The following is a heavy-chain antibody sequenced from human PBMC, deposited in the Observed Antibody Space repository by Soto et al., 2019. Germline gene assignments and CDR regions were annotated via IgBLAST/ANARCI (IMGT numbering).Heavy chain of an antibody. CDR3: ARGLTTVTPRPYYYYGMDV. CDR2: INSDGSST. J-gene: IGHJ6*02. CDR1: GVTFSSYW. V-gene: IGHV3-74*01. Sequence: EVQLVESGGGLVQPGGSLRLSCAASGVTFSSYWMHWVRQAPGKGLVWVSRINSDGSSTSYADSVKGRFTISRDNAKNTLYLQMNSLRAEDTAVYYCARGLTTVTPRPYYYYGMDVWGQGTTVTVSS. D-gene: IGHD4-17*01.